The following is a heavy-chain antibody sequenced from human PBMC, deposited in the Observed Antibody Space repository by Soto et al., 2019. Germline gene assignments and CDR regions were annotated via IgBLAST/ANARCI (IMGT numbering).Heavy chain of an antibody. CDR2: ISAYNGNT. D-gene: IGHD6-13*01. CDR1: GYTFTSYG. Sequence: QVQLVQSGAEVKKPGASVKVSCKASGYTFTSYGISWVRQAPGQGVEWMGWISAYNGNTNYAQKLQGSATMTTDTSTTTAYMELRSLRSEDTAVYSCARESSSSCHDYSGQGTLVTVSS. CDR3: ARESSSSCHDY. J-gene: IGHJ4*02. V-gene: IGHV1-18*01.